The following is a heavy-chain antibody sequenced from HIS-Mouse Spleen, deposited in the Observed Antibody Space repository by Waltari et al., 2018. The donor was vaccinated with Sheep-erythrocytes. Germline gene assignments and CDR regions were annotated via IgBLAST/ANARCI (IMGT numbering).Heavy chain of an antibody. CDR3: ARETGIAASKRAFDI. D-gene: IGHD6-13*01. Sequence: QVQLQESGPGLVKPSQTLSLTCTVSGGSISSGGYYWSWIRQHPGKGLEWIGYIYSSGGTTDTHSRRSRFTLSVDTSKNQFSRKLSSVTAADTAVYYCARETGIAASKRAFDIWGQGTMVTVSS. CDR1: GGSISSGGYY. V-gene: IGHV4-31*03. J-gene: IGHJ3*02. CDR2: IYSSGGT.